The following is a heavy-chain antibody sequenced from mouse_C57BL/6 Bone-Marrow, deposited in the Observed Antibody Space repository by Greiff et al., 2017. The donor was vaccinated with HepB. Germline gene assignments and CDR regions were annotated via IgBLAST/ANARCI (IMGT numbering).Heavy chain of an antibody. CDR1: GFTFSDYY. V-gene: IGHV5-16*01. CDR2: INYDGSST. D-gene: IGHD2-5*01. J-gene: IGHJ2*01. CDR3: ARSYSNSLDY. Sequence: EVKLVESEGGLVQPGSSMKLSCTASGFTFSDYYMAWVRQVPEKGLEWVANINYDGSSTYYLDSLKSRFIISRDNAKNILYLQMSSLKSEDTATYYCARSYSNSLDYWGQGTTLTVSS.